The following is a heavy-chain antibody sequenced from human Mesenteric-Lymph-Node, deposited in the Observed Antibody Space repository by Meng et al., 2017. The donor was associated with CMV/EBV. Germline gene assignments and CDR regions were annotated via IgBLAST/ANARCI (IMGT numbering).Heavy chain of an antibody. CDR3: ARGDYDSSGSYYFDY. J-gene: IGHJ4*02. CDR1: GDSLSSNRAA. Sequence: SETLSLTCAVSGDSLSSNRAAWNWLRQSPSRGLEWLGRTYYRSKWSNDYAVSVKSRITINPDTSKNQFSLQLNSVTPEDTAVYYCARGDYDSSGSYYFDYWGQGTLVTVSS. CDR2: TYYRSKWSN. V-gene: IGHV6-1*01. D-gene: IGHD3-22*01.